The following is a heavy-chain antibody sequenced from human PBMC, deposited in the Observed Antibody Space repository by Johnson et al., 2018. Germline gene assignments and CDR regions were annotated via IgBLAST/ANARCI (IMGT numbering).Heavy chain of an antibody. D-gene: IGHD4-17*01. CDR2: ISYDGTNK. CDR1: GFTLSSSG. V-gene: IGHV3-30*18. J-gene: IGHJ1*01. CDR3: AKAATTIVRDAEYFQH. Sequence: QVQLVQSGGGVVQPGRSXRLSCAASGFTLSSSGMFWVRQAPGKGLKWLTFISYDGTNKYYVDSVKGRFTISRDNSKNTLYLQMNSLRAEETAEYYWAKAATTIVRDAEYFQHWGQGALVTVSA.